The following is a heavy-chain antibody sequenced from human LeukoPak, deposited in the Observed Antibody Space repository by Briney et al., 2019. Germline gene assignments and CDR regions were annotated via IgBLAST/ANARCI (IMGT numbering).Heavy chain of an antibody. CDR3: AKVPRYCSSTSCPDFDY. J-gene: IGHJ4*02. D-gene: IGHD2-2*01. CDR2: ISYDGSDK. CDR1: GFTFTTYW. Sequence: PGGSLRLSCAASGFTFTTYWMHWVRQAPGKGLEWVAVISYDGSDKNYADSVKGRFTISRDNSNNRVYLQMNSLRAEDTAVYYCAKVPRYCSSTSCPDFDYWGQGTLVTVSS. V-gene: IGHV3-30*18.